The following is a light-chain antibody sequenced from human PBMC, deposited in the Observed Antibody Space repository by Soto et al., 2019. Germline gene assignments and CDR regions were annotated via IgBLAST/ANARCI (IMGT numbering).Light chain of an antibody. J-gene: IGLJ3*02. Sequence: QSALTQPRSVSGSPGQSVAISCTGTSSDVGDYKYVSWYQRHPGKAPELMIYDVSERPSGVPDRFSGSKSGNTASLTISGLQAEDEADYYCCSYAGSYTWVFGGGAKVTVL. CDR1: SSDVGDYKY. V-gene: IGLV2-11*01. CDR2: DVS. CDR3: CSYAGSYTWV.